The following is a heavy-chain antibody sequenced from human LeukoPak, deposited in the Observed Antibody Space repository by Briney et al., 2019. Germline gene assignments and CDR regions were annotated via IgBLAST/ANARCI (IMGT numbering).Heavy chain of an antibody. D-gene: IGHD2-21*02. CDR2: IKQDGSEK. J-gene: IGHJ3*02. Sequence: PGGSLRLSCAASGFTFSSYWMSWVRQAPGKGLEWVANIKQDGSEKYYVDSVKGRFTISRDNSKNTLYLQMNSLRAEDTAVYYCARDLAYCGGDCPPGAFDIWGQGTMVTVSS. CDR1: GFTFSSYW. CDR3: ARDLAYCGGDCPPGAFDI. V-gene: IGHV3-7*03.